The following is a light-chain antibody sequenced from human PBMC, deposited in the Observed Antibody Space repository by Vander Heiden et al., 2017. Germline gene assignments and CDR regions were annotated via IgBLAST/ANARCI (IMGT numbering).Light chain of an antibody. V-gene: IGLV2-14*03. CDR1: SSDVGGYNY. J-gene: IGLJ3*02. CDR2: DVS. Sequence: QSALTQSASVSVSPGQSITMSCTGTSSDVGGYNYVSWYQQHPGKAPKLMIYDVSNRPSGVSNRFSGSKSGNTASLTISGLQAEDEADYYCSSYTNSFTWVFGGGTKLTVL. CDR3: SSYTNSFTWV.